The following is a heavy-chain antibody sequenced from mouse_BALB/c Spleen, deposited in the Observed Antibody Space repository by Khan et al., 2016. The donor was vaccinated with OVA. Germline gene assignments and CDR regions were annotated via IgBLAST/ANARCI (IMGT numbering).Heavy chain of an antibody. D-gene: IGHD1-2*01. CDR3: ARVTTAAYWYFDV. CDR2: IHPSDSET. J-gene: IGHJ1*01. V-gene: IGHV1S82*01. CDR1: GYSFTSYW. Sequence: QVQLQQPGAELVRPGASVKLSCKASGYSFTSYWMNWVKQRPGQGLEWIGLIHPSDSETRLNQKFKDKATLPVDKSSRTAYMQLSRRTAEDSAVYYSARVTTAAYWYFDVGGAGTTVTVSS.